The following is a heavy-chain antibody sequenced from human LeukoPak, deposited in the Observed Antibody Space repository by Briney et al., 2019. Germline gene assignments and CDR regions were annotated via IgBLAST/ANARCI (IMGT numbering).Heavy chain of an antibody. CDR3: AKDYSSSWYAGNWFDP. V-gene: IGHV3-23*01. CDR2: ISGSGGST. D-gene: IGHD6-13*01. Sequence: GGSLRLSCAASGFTFSSYAMSWVRQAPGKGLEWVSAISGSGGSTYYADSVKGRFTISRDNSKNTLYLQMNSLRAEDTAVYYCAKDYSSSWYAGNWFDPWGQGTLVTVSS. CDR1: GFTFSSYA. J-gene: IGHJ5*02.